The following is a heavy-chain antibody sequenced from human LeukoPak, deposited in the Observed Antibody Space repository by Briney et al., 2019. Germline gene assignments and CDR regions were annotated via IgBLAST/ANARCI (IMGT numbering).Heavy chain of an antibody. D-gene: IGHD5/OR15-5a*01. J-gene: IGHJ4*02. V-gene: IGHV3-49*04. CDR1: TNTFPEYT. CDR3: TSVSR. CDR2: IRNKPYGGTT. Sequence: QTGGSLRLSCSASTNTFPEYTISWVRQAPGKGLEWVGFIRNKPYGGTTEYAASVKGRFTISRDDSKSIAYLQMNSLKIEDTAVYYCTSVSRWGQGTLVTVSS.